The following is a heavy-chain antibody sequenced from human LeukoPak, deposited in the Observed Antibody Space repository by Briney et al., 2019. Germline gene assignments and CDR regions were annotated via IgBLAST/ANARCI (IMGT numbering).Heavy chain of an antibody. J-gene: IGHJ4*02. CDR1: GFTFSSYE. CDR2: ISSSGSTI. Sequence: GGSLRLSCAASGFTFSSYEMNWVRQAPGKGLEWVSYISSSGSTIYYADSVKGRFTISRDNAKNSLYLQTNSLRAEDTAVYYCAGNNYYDSSAGVGYWGQGTLVTVSS. V-gene: IGHV3-48*03. CDR3: AGNNYYDSSAGVGY. D-gene: IGHD3-22*01.